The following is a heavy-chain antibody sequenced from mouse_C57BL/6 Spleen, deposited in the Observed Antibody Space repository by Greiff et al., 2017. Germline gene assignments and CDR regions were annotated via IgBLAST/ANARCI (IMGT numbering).Heavy chain of an antibody. D-gene: IGHD2-4*01. Sequence: QVHVKQSGPGLVAPSQCLSITCTVSGFSLTSSGVDWVRQSPGKGLEWLGVIWGDGSTNYNSALKSRLGISTDNSKSQVFLQMNSLQTDDTAVYYCASGGDDYDSWFAYWGQGALVTVSA. CDR1: GFSLTSSG. J-gene: IGHJ3*01. CDR3: ASGGDDYDSWFAY. CDR2: IWGDGST. V-gene: IGHV2-6*01.